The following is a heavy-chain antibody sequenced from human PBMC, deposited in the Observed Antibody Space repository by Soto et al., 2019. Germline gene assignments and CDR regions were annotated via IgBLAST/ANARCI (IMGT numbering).Heavy chain of an antibody. CDR2: INPNSGGT. CDR3: ARVVPYDFWSGYYSSYDAFDI. CDR1: GYTFTGYY. D-gene: IGHD3-3*01. Sequence: QVQLVQSGAEVKKPGASVKVSCKASGYTFTGYYMHWVRQAPGQGLEWMGWINPNSGGTNYGQEYPRWVTMTRNTSISAAYMELSRLRSDDTALYYCARVVPYDFWSGYYSSYDAFDIWGQGTMVTVSS. J-gene: IGHJ3*02. V-gene: IGHV1-2*04.